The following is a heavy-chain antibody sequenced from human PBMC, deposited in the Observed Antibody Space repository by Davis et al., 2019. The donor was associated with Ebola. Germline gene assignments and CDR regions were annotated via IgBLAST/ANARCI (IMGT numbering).Heavy chain of an antibody. Sequence: GESLKISCKGSGYSFTSYWIGWVRQMPGKGLEWMGIIYPDDSDIRYSPSFQGQVTISVDKSISTGYLQWRSLKASDTAMYYCARISAIFGVMPGWFDPWGQGTLVTVSS. V-gene: IGHV5-51*01. CDR2: IYPDDSDI. CDR3: ARISAIFGVMPGWFDP. J-gene: IGHJ5*02. CDR1: GYSFTSYW. D-gene: IGHD3-3*01.